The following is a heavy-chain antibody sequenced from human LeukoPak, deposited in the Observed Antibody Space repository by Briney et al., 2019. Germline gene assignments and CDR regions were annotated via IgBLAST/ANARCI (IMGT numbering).Heavy chain of an antibody. Sequence: GGSLRLSCAASGFTFNTYSMNWVRQAPGKGLEWVSSITTRDIYYADSVKGRFTISRDNAKNSLYLQMNSLRAEDTAVYYCARGGTQGGSYRFRVDYWGQGTLVTVSS. CDR2: ITTRDI. D-gene: IGHD3-16*02. V-gene: IGHV3-21*01. CDR1: GFTFNTYS. J-gene: IGHJ4*02. CDR3: ARGGTQGGSYRFRVDY.